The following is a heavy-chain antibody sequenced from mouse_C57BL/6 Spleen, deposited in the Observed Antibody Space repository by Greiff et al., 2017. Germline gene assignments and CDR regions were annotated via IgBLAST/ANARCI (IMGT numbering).Heavy chain of an antibody. V-gene: IGHV14-4*01. Sequence: EVQLQQSGAELVRPGASVKLSCTASGLNIKDDYMHWVKQRPEQGLEWIGGVDPANGDTESASKFQGKATITADTSSNTAYLQLSSLTSEDTAVYYCTITTVATDYWGQGTTLTVSS. J-gene: IGHJ2*01. CDR2: VDPANGDT. CDR1: GLNIKDDY. CDR3: TITTVATDY. D-gene: IGHD1-1*01.